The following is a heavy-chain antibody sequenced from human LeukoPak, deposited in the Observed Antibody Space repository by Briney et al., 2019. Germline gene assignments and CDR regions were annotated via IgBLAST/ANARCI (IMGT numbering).Heavy chain of an antibody. J-gene: IGHJ4*02. CDR1: GSTFSDYY. D-gene: IGHD1-26*01. V-gene: IGHV3-11*01. CDR3: ARERIVGATEGFDY. CDR2: ISSSGSTI. Sequence: GGSLRLSCAASGSTFSDYYMSWIRQAPGKGLEWVSYISSSGSTIYYADSVKGRFTISRDNAKNSLYLQMNSLRAEDTAVYYCARERIVGATEGFDYWGQGTLVTVSS.